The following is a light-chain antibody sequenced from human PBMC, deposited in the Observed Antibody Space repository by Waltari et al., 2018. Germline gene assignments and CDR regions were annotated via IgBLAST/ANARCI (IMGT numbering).Light chain of an antibody. CDR2: GAS. CDR1: QSVGGT. CDR3: QHYVRLPVT. V-gene: IGKV3-20*01. J-gene: IGKJ1*01. Sequence: EIVLTQSPGPLSFSPGERATLSCWASQSVGGTLAWYQQKPGQAPRLLIYGASSRATGIPDRFSGSGSGTVFSLSISRLEPEDFAVYYCQHYVRLPVTFGQGTKVEIK.